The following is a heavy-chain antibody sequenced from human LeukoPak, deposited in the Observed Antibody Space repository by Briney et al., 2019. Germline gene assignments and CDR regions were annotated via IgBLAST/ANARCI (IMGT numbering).Heavy chain of an antibody. D-gene: IGHD3-10*01. CDR2: ISAYNGNT. J-gene: IGHJ6*02. CDR1: GGTFSSYA. V-gene: IGHV1-18*01. Sequence: ASVKVSCKASGGTFSSYAISWVRQAPGQGLEWMGWISAYNGNTNYAQKLQGRVTMTTDTSTSTTYMELRSLRSDDTAVYYCARGGEIGGYYGMDVWGQGTTVTVSS. CDR3: ARGGEIGGYYGMDV.